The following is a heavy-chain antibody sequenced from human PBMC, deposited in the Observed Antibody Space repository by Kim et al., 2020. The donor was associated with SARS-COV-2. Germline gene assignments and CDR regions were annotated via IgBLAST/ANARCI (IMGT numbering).Heavy chain of an antibody. Sequence: GGSLRLSCVVKGFTISNYPMNWVRLGPGKGLEWVSSISDRGGSTDYADSVKGRFTISRDNSKNTVFLQMNSLRAEDTALYYCARGQVEIKLILVAIFSSRRCVDYWGRGSRLTVPS. CDR2: ISDRGGST. CDR3: ARGQVEIKLILVAIFSSRRCVDY. V-gene: IGHV3-23*01. D-gene: IGHD3-22*01. CDR1: GFTISNYP. J-gene: IGHJ4*02.